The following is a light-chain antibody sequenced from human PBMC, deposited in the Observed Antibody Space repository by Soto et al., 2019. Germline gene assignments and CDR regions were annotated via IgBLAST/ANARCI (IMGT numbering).Light chain of an antibody. CDR3: EHDNSNPYT. CDR2: KAS. J-gene: IGKJ2*01. V-gene: IGKV1-5*03. Sequence: DIQMTQSPSTLSASVGDRVTITCRASQSISSWLAWYQQKPGKAPKLLIYKASTLESGAPSRFSSSGSGTEFTLTISGLQPDDPATYYGEHDNSNPYTFGQGSNLEIE. CDR1: QSISSW.